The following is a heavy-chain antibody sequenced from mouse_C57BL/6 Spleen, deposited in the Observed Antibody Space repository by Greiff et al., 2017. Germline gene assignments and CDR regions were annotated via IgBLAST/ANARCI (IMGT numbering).Heavy chain of an antibody. Sequence: VQLQQSGPELVKPGASVKMSCKASGYTFTDYNMHWVKQSHGKSLEWIGYINPNNGGTSYNQKFKGKATLTVNKSSSTAYMGLRSLTSEESAVYYCARTAIYDYGRYFEGWGTGTTVTVSS. CDR3: ARTAIYDYGRYFEG. J-gene: IGHJ1*03. D-gene: IGHD2-4*01. CDR2: INPNNGGT. V-gene: IGHV1-22*01. CDR1: GYTFTDYN.